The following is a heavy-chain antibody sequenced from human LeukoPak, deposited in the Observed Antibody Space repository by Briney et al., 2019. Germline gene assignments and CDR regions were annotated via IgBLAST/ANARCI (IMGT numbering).Heavy chain of an antibody. D-gene: IGHD5-12*01. J-gene: IGHJ4*02. CDR1: GFTFSRSA. Sequence: GRSLRLSCAASGFTFSRSAVHWVRQAPGKGLEWVAVISHDGSNTDYTDSVKGRFTISRDNSKNTLYLQMNSLRAEDTAVYYCAKEMKPWMHFDYWGRGTLVTVSS. CDR2: ISHDGSNT. V-gene: IGHV3-30*18. CDR3: AKEMKPWMHFDY.